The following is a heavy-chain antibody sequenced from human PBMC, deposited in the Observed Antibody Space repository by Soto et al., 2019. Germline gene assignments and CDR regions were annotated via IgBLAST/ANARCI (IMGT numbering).Heavy chain of an antibody. D-gene: IGHD3-10*01. V-gene: IGHV3-15*07. J-gene: IGHJ4*02. CDR2: IKSKADGGAA. CDR1: GFTFSNAW. Sequence: EVQLVESGGDLVKPGGSLRISCAASGFTFSNAWIDWVRQAPGKGLEWVGRIKSKADGGAAEYIAPVKGRFTISRDDSKNTAYLQMNSLKTEDTALYYCATLQLVYGEIDYWGQGTLVTVSS. CDR3: ATLQLVYGEIDY.